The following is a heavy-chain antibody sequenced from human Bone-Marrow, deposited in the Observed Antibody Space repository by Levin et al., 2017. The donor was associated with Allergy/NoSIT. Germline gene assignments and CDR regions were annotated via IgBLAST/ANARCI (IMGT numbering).Heavy chain of an antibody. CDR2: IYHSGST. D-gene: IGHD3-9*01. V-gene: IGHV4-4*02. Sequence: NTSETLSLTCAVSGGSISSSNWWSWVRQPPGKGLEWIGEIYHSGSTNYNPSLKSRVTISVDKSKNQFSLKLSSVTAADTAVYYCARNVPYYDILTGYYSDYWGQGTLVTVSS. J-gene: IGHJ4*02. CDR3: ARNVPYYDILTGYYSDY. CDR1: GGSISSSNW.